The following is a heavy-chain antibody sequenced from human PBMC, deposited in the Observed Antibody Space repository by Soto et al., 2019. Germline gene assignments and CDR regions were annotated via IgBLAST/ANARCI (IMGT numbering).Heavy chain of an antibody. Sequence: EVQLVESGGGLVQPGGSLRLSCAASGFTFSTYWMSWVRQAPGKGLEWVANINQDGSEKYYVDSVKGRFTISRDNAKNSLYLQMTSLRADDTAVYYCARARGWNIVIIPAASEYWGQGTLVTVSS. CDR3: ARARGWNIVIIPAASEY. D-gene: IGHD2-2*01. V-gene: IGHV3-7*01. CDR2: INQDGSEK. CDR1: GFTFSTYW. J-gene: IGHJ4*02.